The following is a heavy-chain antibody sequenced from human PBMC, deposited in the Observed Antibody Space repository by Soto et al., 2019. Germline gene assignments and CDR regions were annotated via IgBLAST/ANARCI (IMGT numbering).Heavy chain of an antibody. V-gene: IGHV1-18*01. CDR2: ISAYNGNT. CDR3: ARGGYCSGGSCYSGSWFDP. J-gene: IGHJ5*02. CDR1: GYTFTSYG. Sequence: QVQLVQSGAEVKKPGASVKVSCKASGYTFTSYGISWVRQAPGQGLEWMGWISAYNGNTNYAQKLQGRVTMTTDTSTRTAYMELRSVRSDDTAVYYCARGGYCSGGSCYSGSWFDPWGQGTLVTVSS. D-gene: IGHD2-15*01.